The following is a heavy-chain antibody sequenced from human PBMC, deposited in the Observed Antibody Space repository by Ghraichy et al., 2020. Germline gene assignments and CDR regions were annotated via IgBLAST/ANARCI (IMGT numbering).Heavy chain of an antibody. CDR2: ISGGGETI. J-gene: IGHJ4*02. CDR1: GFTFSPYG. Sequence: GGSLRLSCAASGFTFSPYGMNWVRQAPGKGLEWVSGISGGGETIYYADSVKGRFTISRDNFKNTVYLQINNLRVEDTAVYYCAKGSGFSTRWWVDYFEYWGQGTLVTVSS. D-gene: IGHD6-19*01. CDR3: AKGSGFSTRWWVDYFEY. V-gene: IGHV3-23*01.